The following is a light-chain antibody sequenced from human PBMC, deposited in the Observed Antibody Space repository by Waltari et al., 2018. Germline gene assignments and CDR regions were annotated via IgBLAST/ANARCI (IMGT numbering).Light chain of an antibody. CDR2: SNN. Sequence: QSVLTQPPSASGTPGQTVTISCSGGSTNIGSSYVNWYQHIEGTAPRLIICSNNVRPPGVPARVSGSKAGTSASLVITGLHAEDEADYLCAAWDDNLSGWLLGGGTRVTVL. V-gene: IGLV1-47*02. CDR3: AAWDDNLSGWL. J-gene: IGLJ2*01. CDR1: STNIGSSY.